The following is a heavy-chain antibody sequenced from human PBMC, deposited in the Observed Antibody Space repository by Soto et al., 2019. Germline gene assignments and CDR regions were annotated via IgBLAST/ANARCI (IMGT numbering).Heavy chain of an antibody. CDR3: ARCRLTATTDEA. D-gene: IGHD1-20*01. CDR2: VHHSGTT. V-gene: IGHV4-34*02. J-gene: IGHJ4*02. Sequence: QVQLQQWGAGLLKPSETLSLTCAVYGGPFSDYHWTWIRQPPGKGLEWIGEVHHSGTTYYNPTLKSRVTIAADTSKNQCSLTLTSVTAADTAVYYCARCRLTATTDEAWGKGTLVTVSS. CDR1: GGPFSDYH.